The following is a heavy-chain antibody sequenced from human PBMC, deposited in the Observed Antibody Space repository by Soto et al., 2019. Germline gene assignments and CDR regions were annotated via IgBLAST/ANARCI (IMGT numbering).Heavy chain of an antibody. CDR3: ARSAPDDY. Sequence: QVQLMQSGAEVKKPGASVRVSCKASGYTFTNYYVHWVRQAPGQGLEWMVFINPNVGSTTYAQKFQGRFTVTTDTSTRTVYMQLSSLRSEDTAVFYCARSAPDDYWGQGTLVTVSS. J-gene: IGHJ4*02. CDR2: INPNVGST. CDR1: GYTFTNYY. V-gene: IGHV1-46*01.